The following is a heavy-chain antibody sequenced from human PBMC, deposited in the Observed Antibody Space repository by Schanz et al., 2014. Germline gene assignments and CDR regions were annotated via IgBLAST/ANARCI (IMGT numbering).Heavy chain of an antibody. D-gene: IGHD6-25*01. CDR2: ISNNGDST. CDR1: GFTFSTFA. V-gene: IGHV3-64D*06. Sequence: EVQLVESGGDLVQPGGSLRLSCSASGFTFSTFAMHWVRQAPGKGLEYISAISNNGDSTYYADSVKGRFTISRDNSNNTLFLQMSRLRVDDMAVYYGARAETGAAGWYFELWGRGTLVTVSS. CDR3: ARAETGAAGWYFEL. J-gene: IGHJ2*01.